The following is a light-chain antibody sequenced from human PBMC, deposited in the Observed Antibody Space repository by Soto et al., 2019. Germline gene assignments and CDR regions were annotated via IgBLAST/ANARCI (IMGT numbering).Light chain of an antibody. CDR3: QQRSTWPLT. J-gene: IGKJ4*01. CDR2: DAL. V-gene: IGKV3-11*01. CDR1: QGVANY. Sequence: EIVLTQSPATLSLSPGERVTLSCRASQGVANYLAWYQQKPGQAPRLLIYDALNRATGIPARFSGSGSGTDFTLTISSLDPEDSAVDYCQQRSTWPLTFGGGTKVEIK.